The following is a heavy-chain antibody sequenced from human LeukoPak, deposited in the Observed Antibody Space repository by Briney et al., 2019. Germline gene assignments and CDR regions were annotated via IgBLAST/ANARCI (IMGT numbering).Heavy chain of an antibody. D-gene: IGHD6-19*01. CDR1: GFTFSSYG. J-gene: IGHJ4*02. Sequence: GGSLRLSCAAPGFTFSSYGMHWVRQAPGKGLEWVAVLSYDAGNKYYADSVKGRFTISRDNSRDTLYLQMNSLRAEDTAVYYCVKEVYSDGWSMYFDYWGQGTLVTVSS. CDR3: VKEVYSDGWSMYFDY. CDR2: LSYDAGNK. V-gene: IGHV3-30*18.